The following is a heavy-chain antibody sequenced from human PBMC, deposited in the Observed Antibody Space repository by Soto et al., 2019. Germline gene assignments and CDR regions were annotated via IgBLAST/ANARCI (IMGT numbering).Heavy chain of an antibody. V-gene: IGHV3-23*04. D-gene: IGHD2-21*01. Sequence: EVHLVQSGGGLVQPGESLSLSCVASGFTFNDYAMHWVRQTPGKGLEWVAAISNRGSSAYYADSVKGRFTISRDKSTKTPSLHMHTLRVEVTAVYFCAKAFCDAATCFPSESWGQGTPVAVSP. CDR2: ISNRGSSA. J-gene: IGHJ4*02. CDR1: GFTFNDYA. CDR3: AKAFCDAATCFPSES.